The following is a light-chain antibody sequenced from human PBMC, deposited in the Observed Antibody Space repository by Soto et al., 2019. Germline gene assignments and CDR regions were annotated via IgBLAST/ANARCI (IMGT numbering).Light chain of an antibody. CDR2: EVS. CDR3: SSYTSTSTRV. CDR1: RSDVGGYNF. J-gene: IGLJ1*01. V-gene: IGLV2-14*01. Sequence: QSVLTQPASVSGSPGQSITISCTGIRSDVGGYNFVSWYQQHPGKAPKLMISEVSNRPSGVSNRFSGSKSGNTASLTISGLQAEDEADYYCSSYTSTSTRVFGTGTKVTVL.